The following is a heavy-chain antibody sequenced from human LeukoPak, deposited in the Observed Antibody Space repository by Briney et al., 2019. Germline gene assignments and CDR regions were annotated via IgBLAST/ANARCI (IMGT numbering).Heavy chain of an antibody. CDR3: ARGGEWNYAFDL. Sequence: EASVQVSCKASGYTFTSYGISWVRQAPGQGLEWMGWISGYGNTKYTQKFQGRLTMTTDTYTNTVNMELRSLRSDDAAVYYCARGGEWNYAFDLWGQGTVVTVSA. V-gene: IGHV1-18*01. J-gene: IGHJ3*01. D-gene: IGHD1-7*01. CDR1: GYTFTSYG. CDR2: ISGYGNT.